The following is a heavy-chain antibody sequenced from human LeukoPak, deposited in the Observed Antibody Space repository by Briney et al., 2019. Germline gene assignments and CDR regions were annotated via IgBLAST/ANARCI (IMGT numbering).Heavy chain of an antibody. J-gene: IGHJ4*02. CDR2: ISGSSSTT. D-gene: IGHD2-15*01. CDR3: ARYCSGGSCSSTYYFDY. CDR1: GFTFSTYS. V-gene: IGHV3-48*02. Sequence: GGSLRLSCAASGFTFSTYSMNWVRQAPGKGLEWVSYISGSSSTTYYADSVKGRFTISRDNSQNSLYLQMNSLRDEDTAVYYCARYCSGGSCSSTYYFDYWGQGTLVTVSS.